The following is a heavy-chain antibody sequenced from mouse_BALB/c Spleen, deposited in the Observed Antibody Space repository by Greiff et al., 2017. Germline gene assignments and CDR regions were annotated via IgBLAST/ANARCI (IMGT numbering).Heavy chain of an antibody. Sequence: VQLQQSGPGLVKPSQSLSLTCTVTGYSITSDYAWNWIRQFPGNKLEWMGYISYSGSTSYNPSLKSRISITRDTSKNQFFLQLNSVTTEDTATYYCARWGYDEVGYAMDYWGQGTSVTVSS. CDR1: GYSITSDYA. J-gene: IGHJ4*01. V-gene: IGHV3-2*02. CDR3: ARWGYDEVGYAMDY. CDR2: ISYSGST. D-gene: IGHD2-2*01.